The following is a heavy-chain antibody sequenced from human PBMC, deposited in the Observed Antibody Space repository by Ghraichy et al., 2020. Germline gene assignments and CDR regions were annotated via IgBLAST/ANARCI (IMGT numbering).Heavy chain of an antibody. CDR3: AREVVRTMNWFDP. J-gene: IGHJ5*02. CDR2: IYYSGST. CDR1: GGSISSGGYY. V-gene: IGHV4-31*03. Sequence: TLSLTCTVSGGSISSGGYYWSWIRQHPGKGLEWIGYIYYSGSTYYNPSLKSRVTISVDTSKNQFSLKLSSVTAADTAVYYCAREVVRTMNWFDPWGQGTLVTVSS. D-gene: IGHD3-10*02.